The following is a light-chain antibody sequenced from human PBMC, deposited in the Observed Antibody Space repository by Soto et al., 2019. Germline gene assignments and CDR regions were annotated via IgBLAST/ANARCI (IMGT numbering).Light chain of an antibody. CDR1: QNVNNW. Sequence: IQMTQSPSTLSASVGDSVTITCRASQNVNNWVAWYQQKPGKAPRFLIYDAASLESGVPSRFSGSGSGTDFTLTISSLQPDDFATYYCQRYNSYSRTFGQGTKVEIK. CDR3: QRYNSYSRT. V-gene: IGKV1-5*01. J-gene: IGKJ1*01. CDR2: DAA.